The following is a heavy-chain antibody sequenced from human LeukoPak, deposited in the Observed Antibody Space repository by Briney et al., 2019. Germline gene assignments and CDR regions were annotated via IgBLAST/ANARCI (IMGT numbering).Heavy chain of an antibody. CDR3: ARVRSSSREDH. Sequence: ASVKVSCKASGYTLTGYYMHWVRQAPGQGLEWMGRINPNSGGTNCRVTMTRDTSISTAYMELSRLRSDDTAVYYCARVRSSSREDHWGQGTLVTVSS. D-gene: IGHD6-13*01. CDR2: INPNSGGT. V-gene: IGHV1-2*06. J-gene: IGHJ4*02. CDR1: GYTLTGYY.